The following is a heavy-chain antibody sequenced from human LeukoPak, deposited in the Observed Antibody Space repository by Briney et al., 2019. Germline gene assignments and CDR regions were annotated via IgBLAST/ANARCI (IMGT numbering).Heavy chain of an antibody. J-gene: IGHJ3*02. CDR1: GFTFSSYS. CDR3: ARGTRRYCSGGSCYGAFDI. CDR2: ISSSSSYI. Sequence: PGGSLRLSCAASGFTFSSYSMNWVRQAPGKGLEWVSSISSSSSYIYYADSVKGRFTISRDNAENSLYLQMNSLRAEDTAVYYCARGTRRYCSGGSCYGAFDIWGQGTMVTVSS. V-gene: IGHV3-21*01. D-gene: IGHD2-15*01.